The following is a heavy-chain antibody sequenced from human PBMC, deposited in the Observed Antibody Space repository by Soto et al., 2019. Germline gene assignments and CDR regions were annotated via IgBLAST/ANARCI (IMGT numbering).Heavy chain of an antibody. CDR2: IIPIFGTA. CDR3: ASLTYYYDSSGYTHYGMDV. J-gene: IGHJ6*02. Sequence: QVQLVQSGAEVKKPGSSVKVSCKASGGTFSSYAISWVRQAPGQGLEWMGGIIPIFGTANYAQKFQSRVTITGDECTSTAYMELSSLRSEDTAVYYCASLTYYYDSSGYTHYGMDVWGQGTTVTVSS. V-gene: IGHV1-69*01. CDR1: GGTFSSYA. D-gene: IGHD3-22*01.